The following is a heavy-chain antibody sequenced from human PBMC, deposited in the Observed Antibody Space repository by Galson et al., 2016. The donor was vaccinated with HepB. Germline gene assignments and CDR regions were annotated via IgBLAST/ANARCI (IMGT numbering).Heavy chain of an antibody. CDR2: ISYLGISK. CDR1: GFTFSNYA. CDR3: ARAGGTTSIFAFDL. Sequence: SLRLSCAASGFTFSNYAMHWVRQAPGKGLEWVAVISYLGISKDYADSVKGRFTISRDDSKKTLYLQLNGLRPEDTAVYYCARAGGTTSIFAFDLWGRGTLVTVSS. D-gene: IGHD1-14*01. V-gene: IGHV3-30*04. J-gene: IGHJ3*01.